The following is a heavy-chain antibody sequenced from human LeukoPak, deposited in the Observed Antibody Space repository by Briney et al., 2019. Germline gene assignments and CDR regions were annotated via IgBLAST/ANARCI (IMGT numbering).Heavy chain of an antibody. J-gene: IGHJ4*02. CDR1: GGSLSGHY. V-gene: IGHV4-34*01. CDR2: INHSGST. CDR3: ARGSQSARPGCY. D-gene: IGHD3-3*01. Sequence: SETLSLTCAVYGGSLSGHYWSWIRQPPGKGLEWIGEINHSGSTNYNPSLKSRVTISVDTSKNQFSLKLSSVTAADTAVYYCARGSQSARPGCYCGQGTLVTVSS.